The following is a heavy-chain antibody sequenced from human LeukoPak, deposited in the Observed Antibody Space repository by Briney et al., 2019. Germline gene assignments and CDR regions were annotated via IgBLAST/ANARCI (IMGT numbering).Heavy chain of an antibody. CDR3: TRGRGSYGWFDP. V-gene: IGHV3-74*01. J-gene: IGHJ5*02. CDR2: ISSDGSNT. Sequence: GGSLRLSCAASGFTVSSFWMHWVRQAPGKGLVWVSRISSDGSNTYYADSVKGRFTISRDTAMNTLYLQRNSLRVEDTADYYCTRGRGSYGWFDPWGQGTQVTVSS. CDR1: GFTVSSFW. D-gene: IGHD3-10*01.